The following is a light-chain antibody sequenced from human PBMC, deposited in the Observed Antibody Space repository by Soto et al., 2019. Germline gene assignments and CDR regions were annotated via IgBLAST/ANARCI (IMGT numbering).Light chain of an antibody. J-gene: IGKJ5*01. CDR2: DAS. V-gene: IGKV3-15*01. Sequence: EIVMTQSPANLSVSPGERATLFCRASESVSSKLVWYQKKPGQAPRXLIHDASTRATGIPARFSGSGSGTELIITISSVESEDFEIDEGQQYRDWPITFGQGTRLEI. CDR3: QQYRDWPIT. CDR1: ESVSSK.